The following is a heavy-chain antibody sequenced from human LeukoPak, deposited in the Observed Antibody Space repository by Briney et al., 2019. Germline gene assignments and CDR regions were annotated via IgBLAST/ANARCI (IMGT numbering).Heavy chain of an antibody. CDR1: GYTFTSYG. Sequence: ASVKVSCKASGYTFTSYGISWVRQAPGQGLEWMGWISAYNGNTNYAQKLQGRVTMTTDTSTSTDYMELRSLRSDDTAVYYCARDGGYSTAYYYYYMDVWGKGTTVTVSS. CDR3: ARDGGYSTAYYYYYMDV. J-gene: IGHJ6*03. CDR2: ISAYNGNT. D-gene: IGHD5-18*01. V-gene: IGHV1-18*01.